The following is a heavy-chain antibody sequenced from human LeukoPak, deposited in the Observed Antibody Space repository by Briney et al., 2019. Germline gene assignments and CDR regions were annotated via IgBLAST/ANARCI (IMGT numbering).Heavy chain of an antibody. CDR1: GFTFDDYG. CDR2: INWNGGST. J-gene: IGHJ4*02. Sequence: PGGSLRLSCAASGFTFDDYGMSWVRQAPGKGLEWVSGINWNGGSTGYADSVKGRFTISRDNAKNSLYLQMNSLRAEDTALYYCARDAEYSSSSPLDYWGQGILVTVSS. CDR3: ARDAEYSSSSPLDY. D-gene: IGHD6-6*01. V-gene: IGHV3-20*04.